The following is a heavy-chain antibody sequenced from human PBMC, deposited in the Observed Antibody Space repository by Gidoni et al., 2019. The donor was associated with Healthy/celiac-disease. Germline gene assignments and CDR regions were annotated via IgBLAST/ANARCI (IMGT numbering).Heavy chain of an antibody. CDR2: ISYDGSNK. J-gene: IGHJ4*02. CDR1: GFTFSSYA. Sequence: QVQLVASGGGVVPPGRSLRLSCAASGFTFSSYAMHWVRQAPGKGLEWVAVISYDGSNKYYADSVKGRFTISRDNSKNTLYLQMNSLRAEDTAVYYCARKGSGSYYYFDYWGQGTLVTVSS. V-gene: IGHV3-30-3*01. D-gene: IGHD3-10*01. CDR3: ARKGSGSYYYFDY.